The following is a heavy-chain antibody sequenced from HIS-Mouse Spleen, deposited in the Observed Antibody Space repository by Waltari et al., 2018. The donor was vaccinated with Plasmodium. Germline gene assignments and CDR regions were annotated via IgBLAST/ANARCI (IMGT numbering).Heavy chain of an antibody. J-gene: IGHJ3*02. CDR1: GFPFRTSV. CDR2: IKQDGSEK. D-gene: IGHD7-27*01. CDR3: ARLRRANWGMADAFDI. V-gene: IGHV3-7*01. Sequence: EVQLLESGGGLVQPGGSLSLSCAAPGFPFRTSVLTWFRQAPGKGLEGVANIKQDGSEKYYVDAVKGRFTISRDNAKNSLYLQMNSLRAEDTAVYYCARLRRANWGMADAFDIWGQGTMVTVSS.